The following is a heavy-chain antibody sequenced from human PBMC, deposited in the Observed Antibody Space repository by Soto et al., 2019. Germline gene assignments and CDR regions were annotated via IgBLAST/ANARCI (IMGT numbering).Heavy chain of an antibody. CDR1: GGSISSGGYS. Sequence: HLQLQESASGLVKPSQTLSLTCAVSGGSISSGGYSWSWIRQPPGKGLEWIGYIYHSGSTYYNPSLKSRVTISVDRSKNQFSLKLSSVTAADTAVYYCARVPDVWGQGTTVTVSS. V-gene: IGHV4-30-2*01. CDR2: IYHSGST. J-gene: IGHJ6*02. CDR3: ARVPDV.